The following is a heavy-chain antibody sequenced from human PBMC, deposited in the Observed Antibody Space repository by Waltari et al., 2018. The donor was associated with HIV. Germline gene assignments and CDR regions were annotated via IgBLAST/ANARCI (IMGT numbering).Heavy chain of an antibody. D-gene: IGHD3-3*01. CDR3: AVRQDYDFWSGPFMDV. J-gene: IGHJ6*02. Sequence: QMQLVQSGPEVKKPGTSVKVSCKASGFTFTSSAMQWVRQARGQRLEWIGWIVVGSGNTNYAQKFQERVTITRDMATSTAYMELSSLRSEDTAVYYCAVRQDYDFWSGPFMDVWGQGTTVTVSS. V-gene: IGHV1-58*02. CDR2: IVVGSGNT. CDR1: GFTFTSSA.